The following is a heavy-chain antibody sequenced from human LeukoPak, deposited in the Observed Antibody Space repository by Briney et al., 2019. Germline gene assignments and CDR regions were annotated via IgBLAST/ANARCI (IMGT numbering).Heavy chain of an antibody. CDR3: ARVDTAMVPDY. J-gene: IGHJ4*02. CDR1: GYTFTSYY. V-gene: IGHV1-46*01. Sequence: ASVKVSCKASGYTFTSYYMHWVRQAPGQGLEWMGIINPGGGSTSYAQKFQGRVTMARDTSTSTVYMELSSLRSEDTAVYYCARVDTAMVPDYWGQGTLVTVSS. D-gene: IGHD5-18*01. CDR2: INPGGGST.